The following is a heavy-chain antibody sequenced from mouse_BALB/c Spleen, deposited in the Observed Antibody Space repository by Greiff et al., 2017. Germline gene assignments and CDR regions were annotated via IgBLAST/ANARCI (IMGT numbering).Heavy chain of an antibody. D-gene: IGHD2-14*01. CDR2: ISSGGSYT. V-gene: IGHV5-6-4*01. CDR3: TREAENYGYGY. Sequence: DVMLVESGGGLVKPGGSLKLSCAASGFTFSSYTMSWVRQTPEKRLEWVATISSGGSYTYYPDSVKGRFTISRDNAKNTLYLQMSSLKSEDTAMYYCTREAENYGYGYWGQGTTLTVSA. J-gene: IGHJ2*01. CDR1: GFTFSSYT.